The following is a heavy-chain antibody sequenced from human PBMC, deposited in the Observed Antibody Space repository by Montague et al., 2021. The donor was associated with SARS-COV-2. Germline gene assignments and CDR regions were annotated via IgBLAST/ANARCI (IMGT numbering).Heavy chain of an antibody. CDR3: APAVPVADDS. J-gene: IGHJ5*02. V-gene: IGHV3-48*03. CDR1: GFNFGVYE. CDR2: INGGSSVM. Sequence: SLRLSLPASGFNFGVYEMNWVRQTPGKGLEWVSYINGGSSVMYYADSVMGRFTISRDNAESSLYLQMNSLRAEDTAVYYCAPAVPVADDSWGQGTLVTVSS. D-gene: IGHD2-2*01.